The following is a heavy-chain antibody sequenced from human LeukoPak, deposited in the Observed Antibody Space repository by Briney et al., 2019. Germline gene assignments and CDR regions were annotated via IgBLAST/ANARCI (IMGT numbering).Heavy chain of an antibody. CDR1: GYTFTNHG. V-gene: IGHV1-18*01. CDR2: ITPYNGYT. CDR3: ARGATKVTSVIHMDV. J-gene: IGHJ6*03. Sequence: GASVKVSCKASGYTFTNHGIHWVRQAPGQGFEWVGWITPYNGYTNYALKFQDRVTMTTDTSTSTVYMELRSLISDDTAVYYCARGATKVTSVIHMDVWGKGTTVIVSS. D-gene: IGHD4-17*01.